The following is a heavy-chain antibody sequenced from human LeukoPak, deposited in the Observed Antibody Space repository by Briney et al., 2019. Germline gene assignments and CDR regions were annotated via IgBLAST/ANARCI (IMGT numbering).Heavy chain of an antibody. CDR3: ARDLLSTAGYFDY. D-gene: IGHD6-19*01. J-gene: IGHJ4*02. V-gene: IGHV4-59*01. CDR2: IYYSGST. Sequence: SETLSLTCTVSGGSISNYYWSWIRQPPGKGLEWIGYIYYSGSTNYNPSLKSRVTISVDTSKNQFSLNLSSVTAADTAVYYCARDLLSTAGYFDYWGQGTLVTVS. CDR1: GGSISNYY.